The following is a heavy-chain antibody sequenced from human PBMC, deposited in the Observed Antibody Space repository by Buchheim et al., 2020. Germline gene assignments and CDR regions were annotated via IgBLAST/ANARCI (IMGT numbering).Heavy chain of an antibody. CDR2: IKQDGSEK. J-gene: IGHJ4*02. CDR1: GFTFSSYW. D-gene: IGHD4-17*01. Sequence: EVQLVESGGGLVQPGGSLRLSCAASGFTFSSYWMSWVRQAPGKGLEWVANIKQDGSEKYNVDSVKGRFTISRDNAKTSLYLQMNSLRAEDTAVYYCASLRRGNGDWPFDYWGQGTL. V-gene: IGHV3-7*01. CDR3: ASLRRGNGDWPFDY.